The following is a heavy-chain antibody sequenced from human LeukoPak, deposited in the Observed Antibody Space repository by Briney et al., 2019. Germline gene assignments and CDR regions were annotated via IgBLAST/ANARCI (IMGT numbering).Heavy chain of an antibody. D-gene: IGHD1-26*01. J-gene: IGHJ3*02. Sequence: SETLSLTCTVSGGSISSSSYYWGWIRQPPGKGLEWVGSIYYSGSTYYNPSLKSRVTISVDTSKNQFSLKLSSVTAADTVVYYCASPHPSGSYYPGAFDISGQGTMVTVSS. CDR2: IYYSGST. CDR3: ASPHPSGSYYPGAFDI. V-gene: IGHV4-39*01. CDR1: GGSISSSSYY.